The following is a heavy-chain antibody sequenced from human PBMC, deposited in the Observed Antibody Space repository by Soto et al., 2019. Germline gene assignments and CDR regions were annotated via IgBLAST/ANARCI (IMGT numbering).Heavy chain of an antibody. V-gene: IGHV4-39*01. CDR3: SRRAPEGFDP. CDR1: GGSISSSPYF. Sequence: SETLSLTCTVSGGSISSSPYFWVWIRHPPGRGLEWIGSIDYRGTTYYNASLKSRVTLSLDTSKNQFSLKVNSLTAADTAVYFCSRRAPEGFDPWGQGTLVTVSS. J-gene: IGHJ5*02. CDR2: IDYRGTT.